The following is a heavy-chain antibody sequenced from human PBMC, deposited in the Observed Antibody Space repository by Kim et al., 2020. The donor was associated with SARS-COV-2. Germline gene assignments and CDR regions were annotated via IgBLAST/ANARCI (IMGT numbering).Heavy chain of an antibody. CDR2: IYSGGST. D-gene: IGHD2-15*01. Sequence: GGSLRLSCAASGFTVSSNYMSWVRQAPGKGLEWVSVIYSGGSTYYAASVKGRFTISRDNSNNTLYFQMNSLRAEDTAVYYCASAHVSRTPYYYYMYFWGEGTTVTVSS. CDR1: GFTVSSNY. CDR3: ASAHVSRTPYYYYMYF. V-gene: IGHV3-66*01. J-gene: IGHJ6*03.